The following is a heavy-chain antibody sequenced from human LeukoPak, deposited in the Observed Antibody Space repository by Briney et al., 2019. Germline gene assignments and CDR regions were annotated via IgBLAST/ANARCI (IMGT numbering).Heavy chain of an antibody. D-gene: IGHD7-27*01. CDR3: ASRKLGNDY. CDR2: IYHSGST. V-gene: IGHV4-38-2*02. CDR1: GYSINSGYY. J-gene: IGHJ4*02. Sequence: PSETLSLTCTVSGYSINSGYYWGWIRQPPGKGLEWIGSIYHSGSTYYNPSLKSRVTISVDTSQNQFSLKLSSVTAADTAVYYCASRKLGNDYWGQGTLVTVSS.